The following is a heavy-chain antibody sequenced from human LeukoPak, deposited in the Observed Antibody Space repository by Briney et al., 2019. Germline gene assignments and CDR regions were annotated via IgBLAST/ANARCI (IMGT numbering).Heavy chain of an antibody. CDR1: GGSFSGYY. Sequence: KSSETLSLTCAVYGGSFSGYYWSWIRQPPGKGLEWIGGINHSGSTNYNPSLKSRVTISVDTSKNQFSLKLSSVTAADTAVYYCARVTMVRGVISHYYYGMDVWGKGTTVTVSS. V-gene: IGHV4-34*01. J-gene: IGHJ6*04. D-gene: IGHD3-10*01. CDR2: INHSGST. CDR3: ARVTMVRGVISHYYYGMDV.